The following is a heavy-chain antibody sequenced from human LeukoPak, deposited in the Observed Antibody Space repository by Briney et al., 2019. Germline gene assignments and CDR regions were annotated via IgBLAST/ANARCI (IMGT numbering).Heavy chain of an antibody. V-gene: IGHV4-39*01. Sequence: SETLSLTCTVSGGSVSSTSYYCAWMRQPPGKGLEWIGSDYYSGTTYYNPSLKSRVTISVDTSKNQFSLKLSSVTAADTAVYYCARHNNYGGNSMSFDSWGQGTLVTVSS. CDR1: GGSVSSTSYY. CDR2: DYYSGTT. CDR3: ARHNNYGGNSMSFDS. D-gene: IGHD4-23*01. J-gene: IGHJ4*02.